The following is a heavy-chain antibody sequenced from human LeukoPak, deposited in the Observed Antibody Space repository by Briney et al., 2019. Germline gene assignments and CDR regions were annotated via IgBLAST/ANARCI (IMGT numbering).Heavy chain of an antibody. CDR1: GYTFTSYG. J-gene: IGHJ3*02. V-gene: IGHV1-18*01. Sequence: GASVKVSCKASGYTFTSYGISWVRQAPGQGLEWMGWISAYNGNTNYAQKLQGRVTMTTDTSTSTAYMELRSLRSDDTAMYYCARESYYDYVWGSYRSSPSDAFDIWGQGTMVTVSS. CDR3: ARESYYDYVWGSYRSSPSDAFDI. D-gene: IGHD3-16*02. CDR2: ISAYNGNT.